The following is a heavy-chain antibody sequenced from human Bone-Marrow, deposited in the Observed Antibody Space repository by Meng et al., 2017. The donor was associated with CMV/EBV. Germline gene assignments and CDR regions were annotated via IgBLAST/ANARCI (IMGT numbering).Heavy chain of an antibody. V-gene: IGHV3-30*04. CDR2: ISYDGNTK. CDR1: GFTFSSYA. D-gene: IGHD3-3*01. J-gene: IGHJ3*02. CDR3: ARARYLEWLSPHAFDI. Sequence: GGSLRLSCAASGFTFSSYAMHWVRQAPGKGLEWVTVISYDGNTKYHADSLKGRFTISRDNSKNTLYLQMNSLRVEDTAVYYCARARYLEWLSPHAFDIWGQGTMVTVSS.